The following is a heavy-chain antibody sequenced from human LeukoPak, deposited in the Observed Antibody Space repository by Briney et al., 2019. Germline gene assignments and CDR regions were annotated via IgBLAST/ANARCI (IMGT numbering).Heavy chain of an antibody. Sequence: GASVKVSCKASGYTFTSYYMHWVRQAPGQGLEWMGWINPNSGGTNYAQKFQGRVTMTRDTSISTAYMELSRLRSDDTAVYYCARGVDYVWGSYRYTPPDYWGQGTLVTVSS. CDR3: ARGVDYVWGSYRYTPPDY. V-gene: IGHV1-2*02. CDR2: INPNSGGT. J-gene: IGHJ4*02. D-gene: IGHD3-16*02. CDR1: GYTFTSYY.